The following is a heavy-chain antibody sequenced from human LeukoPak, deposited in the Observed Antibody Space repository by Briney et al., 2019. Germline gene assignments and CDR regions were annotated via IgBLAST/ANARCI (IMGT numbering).Heavy chain of an antibody. D-gene: IGHD3-9*01. CDR2: INTNTGNP. Sequence: ASVKVSCKASGYTFTSYAMNWVRQAPGQGLEWMGWINTNTGNPTYAQGFTGRFVLSLDTSVSTAYLQISSLKAEDTAVYYCARGGFDDILTGYYGLIREYYFDYWGQGTLVTVSS. CDR1: GYTFTSYA. CDR3: ARGGFDDILTGYYGLIREYYFDY. J-gene: IGHJ4*02. V-gene: IGHV7-4-1*02.